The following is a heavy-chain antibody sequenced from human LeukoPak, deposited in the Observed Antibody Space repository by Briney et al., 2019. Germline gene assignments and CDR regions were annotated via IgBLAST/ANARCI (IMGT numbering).Heavy chain of an antibody. CDR3: ARGWRLTNSNWFDP. Sequence: PSDTLSLTCAVYGGSFSGYYWSWIRQPPGKGLEWIGEINHSGSTNYNPSLKSRVTISVDTSKNQFSLKLSSVTAADTAVYYCARGWRLTNSNWFDPWGQGTLVTVSS. V-gene: IGHV4-34*01. D-gene: IGHD1-14*01. CDR2: INHSGST. CDR1: GGSFSGYY. J-gene: IGHJ5*02.